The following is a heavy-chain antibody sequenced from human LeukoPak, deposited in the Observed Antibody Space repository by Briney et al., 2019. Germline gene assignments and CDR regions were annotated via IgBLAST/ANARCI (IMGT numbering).Heavy chain of an antibody. Sequence: SETLSLTCTVSGGSISSSSYCWGWRRQPPGKGLEWIGSIYYSGSTYYNPSLKSRVTISVDTSKNQFSLKLSSVTAADTAVYYCARRDSSGYYPDYWGQGTLVTVSS. CDR1: GGSISSSSYC. CDR2: IYYSGST. J-gene: IGHJ4*02. D-gene: IGHD3-22*01. CDR3: ARRDSSGYYPDY. V-gene: IGHV4-39*01.